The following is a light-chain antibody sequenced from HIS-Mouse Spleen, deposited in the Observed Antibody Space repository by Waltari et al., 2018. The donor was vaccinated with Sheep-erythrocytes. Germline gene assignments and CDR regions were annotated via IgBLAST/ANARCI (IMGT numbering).Light chain of an antibody. J-gene: IGLJ3*02. V-gene: IGLV2-23*01. CDR3: CSYAGSSTPWV. CDR2: EGS. Sequence: QSALTQPASVSGSPGQSITISCPGTSSDVGRYNLVSWYQQQPGKAPKLMIYEGSKRPSGVSNRFSGSKSGNTASLTISGLQAEDEADYYCCSYAGSSTPWVFGGGTKLTVL. CDR1: SSDVGRYNL.